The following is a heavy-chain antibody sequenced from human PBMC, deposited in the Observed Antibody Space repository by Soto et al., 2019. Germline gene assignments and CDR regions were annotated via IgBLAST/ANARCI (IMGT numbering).Heavy chain of an antibody. CDR3: ARSFSDSYYALDF. CDR1: GVTFDDYA. J-gene: IGHJ4*02. D-gene: IGHD1-26*01. CDR2: ISWNSASM. Sequence: GGSLRLSCAASGVTFDDYARDWVRQAPGKGLEWVSGISWNSASMDYADSVKDRFSISRDNAENSLYLQMNILKIEDPAFYYCARSFSDSYYALDFWGQGTLVTVS. V-gene: IGHV3-9*01.